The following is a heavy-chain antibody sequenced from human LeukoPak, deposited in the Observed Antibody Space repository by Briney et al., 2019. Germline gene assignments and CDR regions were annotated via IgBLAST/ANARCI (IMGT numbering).Heavy chain of an antibody. Sequence: PSETLSLTCTVSGGSISSYYWSWIRKPPGKGLEWIGYIYYSGSTNYNPSLKSRVTISVDASTNQFSLKLSSVTAADTAVYYCARGSDILSYWGQGTLVTVSS. CDR2: IYYSGST. J-gene: IGHJ4*02. CDR1: GGSISSYY. D-gene: IGHD3-9*01. CDR3: ARGSDILSY. V-gene: IGHV4-59*01.